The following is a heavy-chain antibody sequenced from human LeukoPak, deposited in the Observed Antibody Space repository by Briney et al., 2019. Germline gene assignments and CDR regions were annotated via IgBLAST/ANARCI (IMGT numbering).Heavy chain of an antibody. CDR3: ARYTSGWFNAFDY. CDR2: IYSRGST. J-gene: IGHJ4*02. Sequence: PSETLSLTCTVSGGSISFYDWSWIRQPPGKGLEWIGHIYSRGSTNYNPSLKSRVTISVDTSKSQFSLKVSSVTAADTAVYYCARYTSGWFNAFDYWGQGTLVTVSS. D-gene: IGHD6-19*01. V-gene: IGHV4-59*01. CDR1: GGSISFYD.